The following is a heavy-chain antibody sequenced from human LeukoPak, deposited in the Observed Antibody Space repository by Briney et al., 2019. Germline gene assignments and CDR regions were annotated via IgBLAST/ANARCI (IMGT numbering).Heavy chain of an antibody. CDR2: INTSGNT. Sequence: SETLSLTCTVSGDSISGSYWTWIRQSDGKVLEWVVRINTSGNTNYNPSLKSRVTMSLDTSKNQSSLNMSSVTVADTAVYYCARDRLGFRVDVWGKGTTVTFSS. D-gene: IGHD3-10*01. V-gene: IGHV4-4*07. CDR1: GDSISGSY. CDR3: ARDRLGFRVDV. J-gene: IGHJ6*04.